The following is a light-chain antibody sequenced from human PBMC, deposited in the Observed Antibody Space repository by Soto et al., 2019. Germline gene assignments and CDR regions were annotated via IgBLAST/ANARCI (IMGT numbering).Light chain of an antibody. CDR2: AAS. CDR3: QQSYSQTLT. V-gene: IGKV1-39*01. Sequence: DIQMTQSPSSLSASVGDRITITCRASQSINTFLNWYQQKPRKAPKLLIYAASSLQRGVPSRFSGSGSETVFTLTITSLQPADFATYYCQQSYSQTLTFGGGTKVEMK. CDR1: QSINTF. J-gene: IGKJ4*01.